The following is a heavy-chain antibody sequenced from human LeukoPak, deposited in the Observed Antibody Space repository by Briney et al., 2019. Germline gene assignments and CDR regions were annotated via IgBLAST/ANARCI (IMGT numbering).Heavy chain of an antibody. J-gene: IGHJ4*02. CDR3: EGLPYYFDY. CDR2: IYYSGST. CDR1: GGSISNYY. Sequence: SETLSLTCPVSGGSISNYYWSWLRQPPGKGLEWIGYIYYSGSTNSNPSLKSRVTLSVDTSKNQFSLKLSSVTAADTAVYCSEGLPYYFDYWGQGTLVTVSS. D-gene: IGHD3-10*01. V-gene: IGHV4-59*03.